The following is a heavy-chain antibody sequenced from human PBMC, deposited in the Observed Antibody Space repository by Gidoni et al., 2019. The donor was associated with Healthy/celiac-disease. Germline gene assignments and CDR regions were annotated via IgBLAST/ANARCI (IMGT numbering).Heavy chain of an antibody. CDR2: ISGSGGST. CDR3: AKVGNYYGSGSSYYGMDV. Sequence: EVQLLESGGGLVQPGGSLRLSCAASGFTFSSYAMSWVRQAPGKGLEWVSAISGSGGSTYYADSVKGRFTISRDNSKNTLYLQMNSLRAEDTAVYYCAKVGNYYGSGSSYYGMDVWGQGTTVTVSS. D-gene: IGHD3-10*01. V-gene: IGHV3-23*01. J-gene: IGHJ6*02. CDR1: GFTFSSYA.